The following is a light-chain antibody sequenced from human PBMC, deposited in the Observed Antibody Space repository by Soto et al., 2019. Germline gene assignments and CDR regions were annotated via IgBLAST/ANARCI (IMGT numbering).Light chain of an antibody. J-gene: IGKJ1*01. V-gene: IGKV1-5*01. Sequence: IQMTQPPSTLSASVGDRVTITCRARQSISIWLAWYQQKPGKAPKLLIYDASILESGVPSRFSGSGSGTEFTLTISSLQPDDFATYYCQQYNSYRTFGQGTKVDIK. CDR3: QQYNSYRT. CDR2: DAS. CDR1: QSISIW.